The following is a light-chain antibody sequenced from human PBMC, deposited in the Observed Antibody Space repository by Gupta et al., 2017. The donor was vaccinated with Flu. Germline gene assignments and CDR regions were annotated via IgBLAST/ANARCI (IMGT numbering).Light chain of an antibody. CDR2: EVS. CDR1: TSDLGGFNY. Sequence: QSALTQPPSVSGSPGQSITISCTGTTSDLGGFNYVSWYHQHPSKAPKLIIYEVSTRPSGVSDRFSGAKSGNTASLTISGLRADDEADYYCSSYTSSNILVFYVFGTGTKVTVL. V-gene: IGLV2-14*01. CDR3: SSYTSSNILVFYV. J-gene: IGLJ1*01.